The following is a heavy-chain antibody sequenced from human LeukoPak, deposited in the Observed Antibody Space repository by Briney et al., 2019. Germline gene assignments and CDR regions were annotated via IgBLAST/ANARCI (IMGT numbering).Heavy chain of an antibody. J-gene: IGHJ6*03. V-gene: IGHV3-30*02. D-gene: IGHD6-13*01. CDR3: AKDGGSSWYYMDV. CDR1: GFSFSTYA. CDR2: IRYDGSNK. Sequence: PGGSLRLSCAASGFSFSTYAMHWVRQAPGKGLEWVAFIRYDGSNKYYADSVKGRFTISRDNSKNTLYLQMNSLRAEDTAVYYCAKDGGSSWYYMDVWGKGTTVTVSS.